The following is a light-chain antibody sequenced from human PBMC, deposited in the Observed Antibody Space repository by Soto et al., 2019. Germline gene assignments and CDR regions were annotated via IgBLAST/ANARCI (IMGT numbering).Light chain of an antibody. Sequence: QSVLTQPACVSGSPGQSITISCTGTSGDVGGYNYVSWYQQHPGKAPKFMIYDVSNRPSGVSNRFSGSKSGNTASLTISGLQAEDEADYYCSSYTTSNTRQIVFGTGPKVTVL. J-gene: IGLJ1*01. CDR1: SGDVGGYNY. CDR2: DVS. CDR3: SSYTTSNTRQIV. V-gene: IGLV2-14*01.